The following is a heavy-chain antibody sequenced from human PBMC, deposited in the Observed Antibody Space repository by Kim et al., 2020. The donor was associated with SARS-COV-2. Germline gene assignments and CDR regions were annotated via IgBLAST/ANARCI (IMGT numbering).Heavy chain of an antibody. Sequence: ASVKVSCKASGYTFTSYGISWVRQAPGQGLEWMGWISAYNGNTNYAQKLQGRVTMTTDTSTSTAYMELRSLRSDDTAVYYCARDYILTGYLGWFDLWGQGTLVTVSS. J-gene: IGHJ5*02. CDR1: GYTFTSYG. D-gene: IGHD3-9*01. CDR3: ARDYILTGYLGWFDL. CDR2: ISAYNGNT. V-gene: IGHV1-18*01.